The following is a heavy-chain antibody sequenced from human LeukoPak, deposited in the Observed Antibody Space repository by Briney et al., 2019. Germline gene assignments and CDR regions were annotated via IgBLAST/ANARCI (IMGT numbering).Heavy chain of an antibody. CDR1: GYTLTSYD. D-gene: IGHD3-3*01. Sequence: SLKVSCKASGYTLTSYDINWVRQATGQGLEWMGWMNPNSGNTGYAQKFQGRVTITRNTSISTAYMELSSLRSEDTAVYYCARALNFWSATNPLRYWGQGTLVTVSS. J-gene: IGHJ4*02. CDR2: MNPNSGNT. CDR3: ARALNFWSATNPLRY. V-gene: IGHV1-8*03.